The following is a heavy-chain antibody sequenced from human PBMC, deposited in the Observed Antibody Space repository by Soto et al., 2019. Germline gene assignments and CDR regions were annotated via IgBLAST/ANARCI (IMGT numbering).Heavy chain of an antibody. V-gene: IGHV3-49*04. J-gene: IGHJ4*02. CDR2: IRSKAYGGTT. CDR3: TRAGYCSGGSCYDFDY. CDR1: GFTFGDYA. D-gene: IGHD2-15*01. Sequence: PGGSLRLSCTASGFTFGDYAMSWVRQAPGKGLEWVGFIRSKAYGGTTEYAASVKGRFTISRDDSKSIAYLQMNRLKTEDTAVYYCTRAGYCSGGSCYDFDYCGAGTMVTVYS.